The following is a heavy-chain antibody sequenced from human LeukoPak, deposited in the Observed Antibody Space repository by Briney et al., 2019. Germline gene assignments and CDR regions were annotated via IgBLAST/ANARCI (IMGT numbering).Heavy chain of an antibody. V-gene: IGHV4-30-2*01. D-gene: IGHD2-2*01. CDR3: ARTSYCSSTSCYWFDP. CDR2: IYHSGST. Sequence: SETLSLTCAVSGGSISSGGYSWSWIRQPPGKGLEWIGYIYHSGSTYYNPSLKSRVTISVDRSKNQFYLKLSSVTAADTAVYYCARTSYCSSTSCYWFDPWGQGTLVTVSS. CDR1: GGSISSGGYS. J-gene: IGHJ5*02.